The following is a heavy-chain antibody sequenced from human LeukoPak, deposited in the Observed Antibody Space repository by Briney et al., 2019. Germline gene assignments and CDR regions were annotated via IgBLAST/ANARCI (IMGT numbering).Heavy chain of an antibody. D-gene: IGHD6-13*01. CDR3: ARDRDDIAAGYFDY. Sequence: SVKVSCKASGGTLSSYAISWVRQAPGQGLGWMGGIIPIFGTANYAQKFQGRVTITADESTSTAYMELSSLRSEDTAVYYCARDRDDIAAGYFDYWGQGTLVTVSS. J-gene: IGHJ4*02. CDR2: IIPIFGTA. CDR1: GGTLSSYA. V-gene: IGHV1-69*13.